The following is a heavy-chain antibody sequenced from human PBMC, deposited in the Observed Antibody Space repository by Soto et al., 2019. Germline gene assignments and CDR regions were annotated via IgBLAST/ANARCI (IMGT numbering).Heavy chain of an antibody. J-gene: IGHJ4*02. CDR3: ASLTTGIDY. CDR1: GFTFSSYA. V-gene: IGHV3-30-3*01. D-gene: IGHD4-17*01. Sequence: QVQLVESGGGVVQPGRSLRLSCAASGFTFSSYAMHWVRQAPGKGLEWVAVISYDGSNKYYADSVKGRFTISRDNSKNTLYLQMNSLRAEDTAVYYCASLTTGIDYSGQGTLVTVSS. CDR2: ISYDGSNK.